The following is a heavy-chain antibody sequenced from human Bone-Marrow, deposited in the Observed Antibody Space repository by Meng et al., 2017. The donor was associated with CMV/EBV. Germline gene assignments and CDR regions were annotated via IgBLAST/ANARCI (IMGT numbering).Heavy chain of an antibody. CDR2: ISGYNGDR. J-gene: IGHJ6*02. V-gene: IGHV1-18*01. Sequence: ASVKVSCKASGYIFTNFGISWVRQAPGQGLEWMGWISGYNGDRHYAQKFQGRVSMTTDTSTNAAYLELRSLRSDDTAVYYCARDSSSWYYYYYGMDVWGQGTPVTVSS. CDR3: ARDSSSWYYYYYGMDV. D-gene: IGHD6-13*01. CDR1: GYIFTNFG.